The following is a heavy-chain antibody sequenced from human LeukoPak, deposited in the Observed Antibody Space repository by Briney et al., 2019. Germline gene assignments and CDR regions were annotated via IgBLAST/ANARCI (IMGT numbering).Heavy chain of an antibody. CDR1: GFTFSSYA. V-gene: IGHV3-23*01. Sequence: PGGSLRLSCAASGFTFSSYAMSWVRQAPGQGLEWVSGISATGDDTYYANSVKGWFTISRDNSKNTLSLQMNSLRAEDTGVYYCAKEGAGIEGTGYFDNWGQGTLVTVSS. J-gene: IGHJ4*02. CDR3: AKEGAGIEGTGYFDN. CDR2: ISATGDDT. D-gene: IGHD1-26*01.